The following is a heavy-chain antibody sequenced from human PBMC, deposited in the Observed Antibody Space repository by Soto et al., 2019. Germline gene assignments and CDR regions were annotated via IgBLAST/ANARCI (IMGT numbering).Heavy chain of an antibody. Sequence: EVQLVESGGGLVKPAGSLRLSCAASGFTFSGHTINWVRQAPGKGLEWVSSVSSSSSYIYYADSVKGRFTVSRDNAEKSLYLQMNSLRAEDTAMYYCARCMGFDGSGYAFFDSWGQGTLVTVSS. V-gene: IGHV3-21*01. J-gene: IGHJ4*02. CDR1: GFTFSGHT. CDR3: ARCMGFDGSGYAFFDS. CDR2: VSSSSSYI. D-gene: IGHD3-10*01.